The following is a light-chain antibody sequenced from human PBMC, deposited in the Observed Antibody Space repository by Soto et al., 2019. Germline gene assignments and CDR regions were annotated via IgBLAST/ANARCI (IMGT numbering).Light chain of an antibody. Sequence: ESVLTQSPGALSLSPGERAAVSCRGGQTVRGIYLAWYQQKPGQAPRLLIYGGSSRATGIPDRFSGSGSGTDFTLTISRLEPEDFAVYYCQQFGSAPEGTFGQGTKVDI. CDR2: GGS. CDR3: QQFGSAPEGT. J-gene: IGKJ1*01. CDR1: QTVRGIY. V-gene: IGKV3-20*01.